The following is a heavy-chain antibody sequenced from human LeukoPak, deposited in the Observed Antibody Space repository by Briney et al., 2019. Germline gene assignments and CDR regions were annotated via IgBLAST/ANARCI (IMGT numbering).Heavy chain of an antibody. CDR3: AREASHWFFDV. V-gene: IGHV3-7*01. CDR1: GFTFSGYW. J-gene: IGHJ2*01. Sequence: GGSLRLSCAAPGFTFSGYWMSWVRQAPGKGLEWVANIKQDESETYYVDSMKGRFTISRDNAKNSLFLQMDSLRAEDTAVYFCAREASHWFFDVWGRGALVTVSS. CDR2: IKQDESET.